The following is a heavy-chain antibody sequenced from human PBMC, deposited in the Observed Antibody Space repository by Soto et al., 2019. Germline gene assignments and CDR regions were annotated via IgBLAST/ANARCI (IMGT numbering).Heavy chain of an antibody. CDR1: GGSLSSYD. V-gene: IGHV4-59*01. CDR3: ARSRYTSGWWTPPFDY. D-gene: IGHD6-19*01. CDR2: IYYSGST. J-gene: IGHJ4*02. Sequence: SETLSLPCAVSGGSLSSYDWSWIRQPPGKGLEWIGYIYYSGSTNYNPSLKSRVTISVDTSKNQSSLKLTSVTAADTAVYYCARSRYTSGWWTPPFDYWGQGTLVTVSS.